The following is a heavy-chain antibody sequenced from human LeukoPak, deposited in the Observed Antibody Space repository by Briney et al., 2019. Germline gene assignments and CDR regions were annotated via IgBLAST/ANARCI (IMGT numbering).Heavy chain of an antibody. V-gene: IGHV4-4*07. CDR3: ARDTGTVTTYLFDY. Sequence: SETLSLTCTVSGGSISSYYWSWIRQPAGKGLEWIGRIYTGGSTNYNPSLKSRVTMSVDTSKNQFSLKLSSVTAADTAVYYCARDTGTVTTYLFDYWGQGTLVTVSS. CDR2: IYTGGST. J-gene: IGHJ4*02. D-gene: IGHD4-17*01. CDR1: GGSISSYY.